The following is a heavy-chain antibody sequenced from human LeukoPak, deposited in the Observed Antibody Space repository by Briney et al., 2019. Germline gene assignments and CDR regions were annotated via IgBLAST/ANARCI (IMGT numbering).Heavy chain of an antibody. Sequence: PGGSLRLSCAASGFTFSSYSMNWVRQAPGKGLEWVSYIISSSSTIYYADSVKGRFTISRDNAKNSLYLQMNSLRAEDTAVYYCASPGGVVDSYYYYMDVWGKGTTVTVSS. V-gene: IGHV3-48*04. CDR3: ASPGGVVDSYYYYMDV. CDR2: IISSSSTI. D-gene: IGHD3-16*01. CDR1: GFTFSSYS. J-gene: IGHJ6*03.